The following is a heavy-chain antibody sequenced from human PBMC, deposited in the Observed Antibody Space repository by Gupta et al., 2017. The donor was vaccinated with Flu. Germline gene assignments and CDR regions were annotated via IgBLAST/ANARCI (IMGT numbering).Heavy chain of an antibody. Sequence: FCEYYLIWIRQSPEKGLEWIGEIEPTGSINYNPALTSRVTISMDTSKSQFSLRLSSVTAADTGVYYCARGGAARPSFWGQGTLVTVSS. CDR3: ARGGAARPSF. D-gene: IGHD6-6*01. J-gene: IGHJ4*02. CDR1: FCEYY. V-gene: IGHV4-34*01. CDR2: IEPTGSI.